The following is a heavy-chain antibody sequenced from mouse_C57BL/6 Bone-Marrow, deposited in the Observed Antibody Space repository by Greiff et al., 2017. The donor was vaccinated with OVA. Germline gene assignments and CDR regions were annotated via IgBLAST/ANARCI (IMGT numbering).Heavy chain of an antibody. V-gene: IGHV1-64*01. CDR3: ARERRLLGFDY. J-gene: IGHJ2*01. D-gene: IGHD3-2*02. Sequence: VQLQQPGAELVKPGASVKLSCKASGYTFTSYWMHWVKQRPGQGLEWIGMIHPNSGSTNYNEKFKSKATLTVDKSSSTAYMQLSSLTSEDSAVYYCARERRLLGFDYWGQGTTLTVSS. CDR2: IHPNSGST. CDR1: GYTFTSYW.